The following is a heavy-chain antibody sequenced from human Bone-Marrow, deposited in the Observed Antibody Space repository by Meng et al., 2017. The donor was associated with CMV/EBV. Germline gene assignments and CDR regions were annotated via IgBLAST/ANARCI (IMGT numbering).Heavy chain of an antibody. Sequence: GESLKISCAASGFTFSGYWMHWVRQVPGRGLVWVSRINSDGSSTNYADSVKGRFTISRDNAENTLYLHMKSLRAEDTGVYYCARGQMYYDFWSGTQNWFDPWGQGTLVTVSS. CDR1: GFTFSGYW. J-gene: IGHJ5*02. CDR2: INSDGSST. D-gene: IGHD3-3*01. V-gene: IGHV3-74*01. CDR3: ARGQMYYDFWSGTQNWFDP.